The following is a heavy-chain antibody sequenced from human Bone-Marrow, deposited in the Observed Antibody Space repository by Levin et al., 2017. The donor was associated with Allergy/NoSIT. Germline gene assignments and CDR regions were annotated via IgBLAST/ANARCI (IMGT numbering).Heavy chain of an antibody. CDR2: ISSSSSTI. J-gene: IGHJ4*02. CDR1: GFTFSSYE. D-gene: IGHD6-19*01. V-gene: IGHV3-48*03. CDR3: ARGHSSGWSCDY. Sequence: GGSLRLSCTASGFTFSSYEMNWVRQAPGEGLEWVSYISSSSSTIYYAGSVKGRFTISRDNAKNSLYLQMNSPRAEDTAVYYCARGHSSGWSCDYWGQGTLVTVSS.